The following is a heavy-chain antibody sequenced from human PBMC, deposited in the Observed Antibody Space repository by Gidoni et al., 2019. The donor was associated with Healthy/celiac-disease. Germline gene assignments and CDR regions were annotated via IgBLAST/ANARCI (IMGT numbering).Heavy chain of an antibody. CDR1: GFTFSSYA. CDR3: ARDGLDIVATGLDY. V-gene: IGHV3-30-3*01. Sequence: QVQLVESGGGVVQPGRSLRLSCAASGFTFSSYAMHWVRQAPGKGLEWVAVISYDGSNKYYADSVKGRFTISRDNSKNTLYLQMNSLRAEDTAVYYCARDGLDIVATGLDYWGQGTLVTVSS. D-gene: IGHD5-12*01. CDR2: ISYDGSNK. J-gene: IGHJ4*02.